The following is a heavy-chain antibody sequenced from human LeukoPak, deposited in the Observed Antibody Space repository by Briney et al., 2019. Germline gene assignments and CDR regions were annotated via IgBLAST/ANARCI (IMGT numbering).Heavy chain of an antibody. Sequence: PGGSLRLSCAASGFTFSSYVMSWVRQAPGKGLEWVAGISAAGRRTYYADSVKGRFTVSRDNPRNTLFLQMKSLRVEDTAIYYCTKADLYNAGDEVWGLGTLVTVSS. V-gene: IGHV3-23*01. D-gene: IGHD7-27*01. CDR2: ISAAGRRT. CDR1: GFTFSSYV. CDR3: TKADLYNAGDEV. J-gene: IGHJ4*02.